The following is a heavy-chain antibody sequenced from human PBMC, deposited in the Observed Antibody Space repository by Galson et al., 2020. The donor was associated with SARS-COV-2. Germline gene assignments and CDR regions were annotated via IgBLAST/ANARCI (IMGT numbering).Heavy chain of an antibody. CDR3: AKDERDGYSAVDF. J-gene: IGHJ4*02. D-gene: IGHD5-18*01. V-gene: IGHV3-21*01. CDR2: ISSLSQYI. Sequence: GGPLRLPCAASEFTFGRYSMNWVRQAPGKGLEWIPSISSLSQYIYYADSVKGRFTVSRDDAKNSLYLQMHSLRVEDTATYYCAKDERDGYSAVDFWVQGTLVTVSS. CDR1: EFTFGRYS.